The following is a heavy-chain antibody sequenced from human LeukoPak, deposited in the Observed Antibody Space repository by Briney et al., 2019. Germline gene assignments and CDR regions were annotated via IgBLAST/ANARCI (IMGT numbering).Heavy chain of an antibody. D-gene: IGHD3-10*02. CDR1: GFTFSSYA. V-gene: IGHV3-23*01. J-gene: IGHJ6*04. Sequence: PGGSLRLSCAASGFTFSSYAMSWVRQAPGKGLEWVSAISGSGGSTYYADSVKGRFTISRDNAKNSLYLQMNSLRAGDTAVYYCAELGITMIGGVWGKGTTVTISS. CDR2: ISGSGGST. CDR3: AELGITMIGGV.